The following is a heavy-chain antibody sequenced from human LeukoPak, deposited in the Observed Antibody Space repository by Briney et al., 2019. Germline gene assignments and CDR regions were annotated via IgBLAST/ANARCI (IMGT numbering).Heavy chain of an antibody. CDR2: INPSGGST. J-gene: IGHJ4*02. D-gene: IGHD3-22*01. Sequence: ASVKVSCKAPGYTFTSYYMHWARQAPGQGLEWMGIINPSGGSTSYAQKFQGRVTMTRDTSTSTVYMELSSLRSEDTAVYYCARVAYYYDSSGYFNYWGQGTLVTVSS. CDR3: ARVAYYYDSSGYFNY. V-gene: IGHV1-46*01. CDR1: GYTFTSYY.